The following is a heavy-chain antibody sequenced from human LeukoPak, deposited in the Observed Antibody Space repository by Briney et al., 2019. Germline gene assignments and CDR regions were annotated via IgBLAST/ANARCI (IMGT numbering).Heavy chain of an antibody. J-gene: IGHJ4*02. D-gene: IGHD3-9*01. CDR3: ARVGYFDWLFAPYYFDY. Sequence: SETLSLTCTVSGGSISSYYWSWIRQPPGKGLEWIGYIYYSGSTNYNPSLKSRVTISVDTSKNQFSLKLSCVTAADTAVYYCARVGYFDWLFAPYYFDYWGQGTLVTVSS. V-gene: IGHV4-59*01. CDR2: IYYSGST. CDR1: GGSISSYY.